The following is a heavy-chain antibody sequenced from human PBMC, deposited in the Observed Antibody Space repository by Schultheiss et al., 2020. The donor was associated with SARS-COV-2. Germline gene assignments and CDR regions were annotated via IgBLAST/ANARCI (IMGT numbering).Heavy chain of an antibody. CDR3: ARDTGAPFDY. D-gene: IGHD1-26*01. Sequence: GESLKISCAASGFTFSGYWMSWVRQAPGKGLEFVASIRSSGRDVYYADSMQGRFTVSRDNANNSLYLQMNSLRAEDTAVYYCARDTGAPFDYWGQGTLVTVSS. CDR1: GFTFSGYW. CDR2: IRSSGRDV. J-gene: IGHJ4*02. V-gene: IGHV3-21*01.